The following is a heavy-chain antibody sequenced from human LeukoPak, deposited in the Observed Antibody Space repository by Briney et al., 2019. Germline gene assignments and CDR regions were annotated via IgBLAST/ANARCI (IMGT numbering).Heavy chain of an antibody. CDR3: ARGEGGYSYGYFDY. J-gene: IGHJ4*02. CDR1: GGSISSSSYY. D-gene: IGHD5-18*01. V-gene: IGHV4-39*07. Sequence: NPSETLSLTCTVSGGSISSSSYYWGWIRQPPGKGLEWIGSIYYSGSTYYNPSLKSRVTISVDRSKNQFSLKLSSVTAADTAVYYCARGEGGYSYGYFDYWGQGTLVTVSP. CDR2: IYYSGST.